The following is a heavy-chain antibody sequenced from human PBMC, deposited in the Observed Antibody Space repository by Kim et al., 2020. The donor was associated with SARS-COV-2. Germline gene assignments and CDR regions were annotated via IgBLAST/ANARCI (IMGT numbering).Heavy chain of an antibody. Sequence: NYNPSLKIRVTISVDTSKTEFSLKLTSVTAADTAVYYCARGRGANDYGDYWGQGTLVTVSS. V-gene: IGHV4-59*09. CDR3: ARGRGANDYGDY. J-gene: IGHJ4*02.